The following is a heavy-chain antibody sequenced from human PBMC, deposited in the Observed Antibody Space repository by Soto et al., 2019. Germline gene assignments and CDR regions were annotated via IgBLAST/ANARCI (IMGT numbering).Heavy chain of an antibody. CDR3: ARGGIEYSNYGLSDY. CDR2: ISAYNDHT. Sequence: APEKGICKAYHYTLTNNAMSRVPQAPEQGLEWMGWISAYNDHTGYAQKFQERVTITTDTTATTAYMELRSLKSDDTAVYYCARGGIEYSNYGLSDYWGQGTLVTVSS. CDR1: HYTLTNNA. J-gene: IGHJ4*02. V-gene: IGHV1-18*01. D-gene: IGHD4-4*01.